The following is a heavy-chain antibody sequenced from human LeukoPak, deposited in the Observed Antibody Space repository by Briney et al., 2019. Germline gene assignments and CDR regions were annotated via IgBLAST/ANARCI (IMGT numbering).Heavy chain of an antibody. Sequence: PGGSLRLSCAASGFTFSSYAMSWVRQVPGKGLEWVSTINSGGGSTYYADSVKGRFTISRDNSKNTLYLQMNSLRAEDTAIYYCARARYNPYYFDYWGQGTLVTVSS. CDR3: ARARYNPYYFDY. V-gene: IGHV3-23*01. J-gene: IGHJ4*02. D-gene: IGHD1-14*01. CDR2: INSGGGST. CDR1: GFTFSSYA.